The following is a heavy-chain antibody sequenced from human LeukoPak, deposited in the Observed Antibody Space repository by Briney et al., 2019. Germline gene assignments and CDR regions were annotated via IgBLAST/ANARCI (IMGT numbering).Heavy chain of an antibody. CDR3: AREVGRGFDY. V-gene: IGHV1-18*01. Sequence: ASVKVSCKASGYTFTSYGINWVRRAPGQGLEWMGWISAYNSNTHYAQKLQGRVTMTTDTSTSTAYMEVRSLRSDDTAVYYCAREVGRGFDYWGQGTLVTVSS. CDR2: ISAYNSNT. J-gene: IGHJ4*02. CDR1: GYTFTSYG. D-gene: IGHD1-26*01.